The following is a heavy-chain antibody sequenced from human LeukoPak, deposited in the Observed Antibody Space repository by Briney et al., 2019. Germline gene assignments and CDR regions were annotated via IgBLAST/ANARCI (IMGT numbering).Heavy chain of an antibody. Sequence: PGGSLRLSCAASGFTFSSYAMGWVRQAPGKGLEWVSAITASGGSTYYADSVKGRFTISRDNSKNTLYLQMNSLRAEDTAVYYCAKVRKVQLWLPRDAFDIWGQGTMVTVSS. J-gene: IGHJ3*02. CDR1: GFTFSSYA. D-gene: IGHD5-18*01. V-gene: IGHV3-23*01. CDR3: AKVRKVQLWLPRDAFDI. CDR2: ITASGGST.